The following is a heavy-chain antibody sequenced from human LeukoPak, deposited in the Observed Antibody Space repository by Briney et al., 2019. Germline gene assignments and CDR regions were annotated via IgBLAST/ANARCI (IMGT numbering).Heavy chain of an antibody. CDR3: TTDFPPRDTAMIIAPPGY. V-gene: IGHV3-15*01. CDR2: IKSKTDGGTT. J-gene: IGHJ4*02. D-gene: IGHD5-18*01. Sequence: PGGSLRLSCAASGFTSSNAWMSWVRQAPGKGLEWVGRIKSKTDGGTTDYAAPVKGRFTISRDDSKNTLYLQINSLKTEDTAVYYCTTDFPPRDTAMIIAPPGYWGQGTLVTVSS. CDR1: GFTSSNAW.